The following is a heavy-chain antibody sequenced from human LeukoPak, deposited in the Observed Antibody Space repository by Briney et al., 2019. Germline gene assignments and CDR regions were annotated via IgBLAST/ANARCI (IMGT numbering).Heavy chain of an antibody. Sequence: GGSLRLSCAASGFTFSSTSTKWVCPAPGKGLEWVSPISSRSSYIYYAYAVKGRFTMSRGNAKNSLYLQMNSLRAEDTAVYYCARDLIAAAGTGWGQGTLVTGSS. V-gene: IGHV3-21*01. CDR2: ISSRSSYI. J-gene: IGHJ4*02. CDR3: ARDLIAAAGTG. CDR1: GFTFSSTS. D-gene: IGHD6-13*01.